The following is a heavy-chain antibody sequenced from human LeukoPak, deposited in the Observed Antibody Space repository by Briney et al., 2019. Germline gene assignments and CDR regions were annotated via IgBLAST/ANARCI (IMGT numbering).Heavy chain of an antibody. CDR1: GGSFSGYY. J-gene: IGHJ5*02. Sequence: SETLSLTCAVYGGSFSGYYWSWIRQPPGKGLEWIGEINHSGSTNYNPSLKSRDTISVDTSKNQFSLKLSSVTAADTAVYCARARAVTRNWFDPWGQGTLVTVSS. CDR2: INHSGST. D-gene: IGHD4-17*01. V-gene: IGHV4-34*01. CDR3: ARARAVTRNWFDP.